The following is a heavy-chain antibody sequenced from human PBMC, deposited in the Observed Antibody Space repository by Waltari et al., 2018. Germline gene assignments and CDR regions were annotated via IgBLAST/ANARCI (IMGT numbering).Heavy chain of an antibody. CDR2: FDPEVGET. J-gene: IGHJ4*02. V-gene: IGHV1-24*01. CDR3: ATELSMWRGVTNDY. Sequence: QVQLVQSGAEVEKPGASVKVSCKVSVYTLTELSMHWVRQAPGKGLEWMGGFDPEVGETIYAQKFQGRVTMTEDTSTHTAYMELSSLRSEETAVYYCATELSMWRGVTNDYWGQGTLVTVSS. D-gene: IGHD3-10*01. CDR1: VYTLTELS.